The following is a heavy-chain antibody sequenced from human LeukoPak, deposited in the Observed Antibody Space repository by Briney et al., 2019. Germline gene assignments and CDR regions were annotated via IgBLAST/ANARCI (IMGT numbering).Heavy chain of an antibody. CDR3: ARHTIRGVVFDY. J-gene: IGHJ4*02. V-gene: IGHV4-59*08. CDR1: GGSITTDY. CDR2: ISDTGNT. D-gene: IGHD3-10*01. Sequence: SETLSLTCTVSGGSITTDYWSWIRQPPGKGLEWSGYISDTGNTIYNTSLESRVSISVDTSKNQFSLKLSSVTAADTAVYYCARHTIRGVVFDYWGRGTRVTVSS.